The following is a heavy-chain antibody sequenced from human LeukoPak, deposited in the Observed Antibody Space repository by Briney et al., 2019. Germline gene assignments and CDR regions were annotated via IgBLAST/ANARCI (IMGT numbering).Heavy chain of an antibody. CDR2: ISWNSGSI. V-gene: IGHV3-9*01. CDR1: GFTFDDYA. J-gene: IGHJ4*02. D-gene: IGHD3-22*01. CDR3: AKDRTHSYDSSGYLDY. Sequence: GGSLRLSCAASGFTFDDYAMHWVRQAPGKGLEWVSGISWNSGSIGYADSVKGRFTISRDNAKNSLYLQMNSLRAEDTALYYCAKDRTHSYDSSGYLDYWGQGTLVTVCS.